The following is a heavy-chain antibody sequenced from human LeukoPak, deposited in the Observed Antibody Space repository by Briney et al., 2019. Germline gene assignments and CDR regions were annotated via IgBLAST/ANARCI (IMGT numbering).Heavy chain of an antibody. D-gene: IGHD6-19*01. J-gene: IGHJ4*02. V-gene: IGHV3-48*04. CDR3: ARAHSGWYDY. Sequence: PGGSLRLSCAASGFTFSSYHMNWVRQAPGKGLEWVSYIDTSSSTIYYADSVRGRFTISRDNAKNSLYLQMNSLRAEDTAVYYCARAHSGWYDYWGQGTLVTVSS. CDR1: GFTFSSYH. CDR2: IDTSSSTI.